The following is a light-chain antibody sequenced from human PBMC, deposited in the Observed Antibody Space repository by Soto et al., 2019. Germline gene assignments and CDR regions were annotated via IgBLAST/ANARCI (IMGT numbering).Light chain of an antibody. CDR1: QSISGW. J-gene: IGKJ1*01. CDR2: DAS. V-gene: IGKV1-5*01. CDR3: QQYDTYSWT. Sequence: DIQMTQSPSTLSASVGDRVTITCRASQSISGWLAWYQQKPGKAPNLLIYDASSLESGVPSRFSGSGAGTEFPLTISSLQPDDFATYYCQQYDTYSWTFGQGTKVEIK.